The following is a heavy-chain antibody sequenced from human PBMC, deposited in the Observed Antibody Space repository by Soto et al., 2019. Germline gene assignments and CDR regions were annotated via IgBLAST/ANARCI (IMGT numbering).Heavy chain of an antibody. CDR1: GGSISSYY. D-gene: IGHD4-4*01. CDR2: IYYSGST. J-gene: IGHJ6*03. V-gene: IGHV4-59*08. CDR3: ARHEDSRPDYYYYMDV. Sequence: PSETLSLTCTVSGGSISSYYWSWIRQPPGKGLEWIGYIYYSGSTNYNPSLKSRVTISVDTSKNQFSLKLSSVTAADTAVYYCARHEDSRPDYYYYMDVWGKGTTVTVSS.